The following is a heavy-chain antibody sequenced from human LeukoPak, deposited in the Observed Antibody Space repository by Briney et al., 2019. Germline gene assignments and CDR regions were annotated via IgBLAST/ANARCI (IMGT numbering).Heavy chain of an antibody. CDR1: GGSFSGYY. V-gene: IGHV4-59*01. D-gene: IGHD3-3*01. Sequence: PSETLSLTCAVYGGSFSGYYWSWIRQPPGKGLEWIGYIYYSGSTNYNPSLKSRVTISVDTSKNQFSLKLSSVTAADTAVYYCARGGRTIFGVVIIGNAFDIWGQGTMVTVSS. CDR3: ARGGRTIFGVVIIGNAFDI. CDR2: IYYSGST. J-gene: IGHJ3*02.